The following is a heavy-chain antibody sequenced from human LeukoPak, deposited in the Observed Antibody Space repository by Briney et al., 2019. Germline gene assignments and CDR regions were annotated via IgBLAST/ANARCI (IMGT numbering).Heavy chain of an antibody. J-gene: IGHJ4*02. D-gene: IGHD3-10*01. CDR2: IYYTGSA. V-gene: IGHV4-61*08. CDR1: SGSVSNGDYY. Sequence: SETLSLTCTVSSGSVSNGDYYWSWLRQPPGKALEWIGYIYYTGSAYYNPSLGGRVTLSVDTSKNQFSVKLSSVTAADTAVYYCARSQNYYGSGDYWGQGTLVTVPS. CDR3: ARSQNYYGSGDY.